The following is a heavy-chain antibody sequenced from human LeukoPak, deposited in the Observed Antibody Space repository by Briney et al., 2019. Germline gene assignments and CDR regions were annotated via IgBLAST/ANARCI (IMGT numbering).Heavy chain of an antibody. D-gene: IGHD2-2*01. CDR2: IYYSGIT. J-gene: IGHJ4*02. CDR3: ARHPIDIVVVPAATYFDY. V-gene: IGHV4-39*01. CDR1: GGSLSSSSYY. Sequence: SNTLSLTCTLSGGSLSSSSYYWGWIRQPPGKGLEWIGRIYYSGITYSNPSLKSRVAISVDPSKNQFSLKLSSVTAADTAVYYCARHPIDIVVVPAATYFDYGGQGTLVTVSS.